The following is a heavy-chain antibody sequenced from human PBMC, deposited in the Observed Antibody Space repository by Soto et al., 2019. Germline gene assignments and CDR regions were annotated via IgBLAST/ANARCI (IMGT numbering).Heavy chain of an antibody. V-gene: IGHV4-30-2*01. CDR3: ARVPGP. CDR1: SDSISSWCYA. D-gene: IGHD7-27*01. CDR2: IYHSGST. Sequence: QLPSITRAVSSDSISSWCYAWSWIRQPPGKGLEWIGYIYHSGSTYYNPSLKSRVTISVDRSKNQFSLKLSSVTAADTAVYYCARVPGPWGHGTLVTVSS. J-gene: IGHJ5*02.